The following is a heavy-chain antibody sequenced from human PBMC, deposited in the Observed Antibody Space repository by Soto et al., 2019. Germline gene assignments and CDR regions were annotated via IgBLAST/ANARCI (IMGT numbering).Heavy chain of an antibody. CDR2: MSGSGSST. CDR3: ATRSWGSNSWSPHFDC. J-gene: IGHJ4*02. D-gene: IGHD6-13*01. V-gene: IGHV3-23*01. CDR1: GFTFSRYA. Sequence: GGSLRLSCAASGFTFSRYAMNWVRQAPGKGLEWVSGMSGSGSSTYYSDSVKGRFTISRDNSKNTLYLQMNSLRAEDAAIYYCATRSWGSNSWSPHFDCWGQGTLVIVSS.